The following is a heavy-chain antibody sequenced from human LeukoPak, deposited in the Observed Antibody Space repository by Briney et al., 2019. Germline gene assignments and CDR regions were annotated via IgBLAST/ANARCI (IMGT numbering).Heavy chain of an antibody. Sequence: SETLSLTCAVSGGSISSSNWWSWVRQPPGKGLEWIGEIYHSGSTNYNPSLKSRVTISVDKSKNQFSLKLSSVTAADTAVYYCARDREGLYYYDSSGYTSWGQGTLVTVSS. J-gene: IGHJ4*02. CDR2: IYHSGST. V-gene: IGHV4-4*02. CDR3: ARDREGLYYYDSSGYTS. D-gene: IGHD3-22*01. CDR1: GGSISSSNW.